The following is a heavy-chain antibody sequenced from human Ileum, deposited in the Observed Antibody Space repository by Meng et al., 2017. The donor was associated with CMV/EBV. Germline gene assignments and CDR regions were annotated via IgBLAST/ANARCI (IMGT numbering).Heavy chain of an antibody. CDR1: GFTFSAYW. CDR3: ARGVYHFDH. J-gene: IGHJ4*02. CDR2: MKEDGSEI. Sequence: GGSLRLSCSASGFTFSAYWMAWVRQAPGKGLAWVAYMKEDGSEISYVDSVKGRFTISRDNAKNSLYLQMNSLRVEDTAVYYCARGVYHFDHWGQGTLVTVSS. V-gene: IGHV3-7*01.